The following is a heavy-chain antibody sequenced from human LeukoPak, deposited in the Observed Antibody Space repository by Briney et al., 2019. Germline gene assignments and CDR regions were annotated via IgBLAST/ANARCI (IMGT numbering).Heavy chain of an antibody. CDR2: ISKDGSQK. J-gene: IGHJ6*04. CDR3: AELGITMIGGV. D-gene: IGHD3-10*02. CDR1: GFTFSSYD. Sequence: EGSLRLSCAASGFTFSSYDMTWVRQAPGKGLEWVATISKDGSQKYYLDSVKGRFTISRDNAKNSLYLQMNSLRAEDTAVYYCAELGITMIGGVWGKGTTVTISS. V-gene: IGHV3-7*01.